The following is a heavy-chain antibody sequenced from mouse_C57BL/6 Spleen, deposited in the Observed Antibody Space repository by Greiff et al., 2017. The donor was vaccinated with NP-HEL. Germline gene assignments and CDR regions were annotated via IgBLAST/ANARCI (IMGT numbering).Heavy chain of an antibody. CDR2: IYPGDGDT. V-gene: IGHV1-82*01. J-gene: IGHJ4*01. CDR3: ARYPTMVTYYAMDY. CDR1: GYAFSSSW. D-gene: IGHD2-9*01. Sequence: VQLQQSGPELVKPGASVKISCKASGYAFSSSWMNWVKQRPGKGLEWIGRIYPGDGDTNYNGKFKGKATLTADKSSSTAYMQLSSLTSEDSAVYFCARYPTMVTYYAMDYWGQGTSVTVSS.